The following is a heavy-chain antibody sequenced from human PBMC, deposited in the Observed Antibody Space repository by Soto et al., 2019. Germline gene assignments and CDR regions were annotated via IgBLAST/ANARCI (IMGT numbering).Heavy chain of an antibody. D-gene: IGHD7-27*01. V-gene: IGHV3-74*01. J-gene: IGHJ4*02. Sequence: EVQLVESGGGLVQPGGSLRLSCAATAITFPTWIYWVRQAPGRGRVWVSGINNAESKRYAASVKGRFTISRDNTKNTLFLQMNSLRAEDTAVYYSATYNWGASSDYWGQGTLVTVSS. CDR3: ATYNWGASSDY. CDR2: INNAESK. CDR1: AITFPTW.